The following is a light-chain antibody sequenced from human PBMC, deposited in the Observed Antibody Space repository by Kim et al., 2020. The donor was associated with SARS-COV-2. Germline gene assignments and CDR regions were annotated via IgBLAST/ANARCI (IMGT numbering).Light chain of an antibody. CDR1: SLRSYY. CDR3: NSRESGVNHVV. V-gene: IGLV3-19*01. CDR2: EKN. J-gene: IGLJ3*02. Sequence: SSELTQDPAVSVALGQTVRFTCQGDSLRSYYASWYQQKPGQAPVLVIYEKNNRPSGIPDRFSGSSSGKTASLTITGAQAEDEADYYCNSRESGVNHVVFGGGTQLTLL.